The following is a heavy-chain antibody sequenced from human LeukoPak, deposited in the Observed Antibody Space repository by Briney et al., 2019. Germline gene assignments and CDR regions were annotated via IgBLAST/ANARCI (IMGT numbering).Heavy chain of an antibody. Sequence: ASVKVSCKVSGYTLTELSMHWVRQAPGKGLEWMGGFDPEDGETIYAQKFQGRVTMTEDTPTDTAYMELSSLRSEDTAVYYCATPSAAAGIGAFDIWGQGTMVTVSS. CDR3: ATPSAAAGIGAFDI. D-gene: IGHD6-13*01. J-gene: IGHJ3*02. CDR2: FDPEDGET. CDR1: GYTLTELS. V-gene: IGHV1-24*01.